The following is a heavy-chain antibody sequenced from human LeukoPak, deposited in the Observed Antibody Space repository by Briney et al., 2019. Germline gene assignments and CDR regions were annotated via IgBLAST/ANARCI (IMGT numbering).Heavy chain of an antibody. CDR3: YCAVEDY. CDR1: GFAFGSEA. J-gene: IGHJ4*02. V-gene: IGHV3-23*01. Sequence: GGSLRLSCAVSGFAFGSEAMSWVRQSPARGLEWVASISPGGGTTYYADYVKGRFTISRDNSKNTLYLQMNSLRAEDTAVYYCYCAVEDYWGQGTLVTVSS. CDR2: ISPGGGTT. D-gene: IGHD2-15*01.